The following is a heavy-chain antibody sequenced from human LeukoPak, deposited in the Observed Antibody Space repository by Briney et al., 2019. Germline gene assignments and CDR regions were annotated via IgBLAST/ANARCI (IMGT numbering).Heavy chain of an antibody. CDR1: GFTFSSYG. V-gene: IGHV3-30*18. Sequence: GESLRLSCATSGFTFSSYGMHWVRQAPGKGLEWVAVISYDGSNKYYADSVKGRFTISRDNSKNTLYLQMNSLRAEDTAVYYCAKMHLWRITIFGDGGVYFDYWGQGTLVTVSS. CDR3: AKMHLWRITIFGDGGVYFDY. J-gene: IGHJ4*02. CDR2: ISYDGSNK. D-gene: IGHD3-3*01.